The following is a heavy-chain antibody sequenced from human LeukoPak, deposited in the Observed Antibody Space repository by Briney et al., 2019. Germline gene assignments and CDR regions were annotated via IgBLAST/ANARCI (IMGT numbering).Heavy chain of an antibody. Sequence: PGRSLRLSRAASGFTFSSYGMHWVRQAPGKGLEWVAVISYDGSEKHYADPVKGRFTISRDNSKNTLYLQMSSLRAEDTAMYYCAREGNSGYYPYWGQGILVTVSS. J-gene: IGHJ4*02. CDR3: AREGNSGYYPY. D-gene: IGHD3-22*01. CDR2: ISYDGSEK. V-gene: IGHV3-30*03. CDR1: GFTFSSYG.